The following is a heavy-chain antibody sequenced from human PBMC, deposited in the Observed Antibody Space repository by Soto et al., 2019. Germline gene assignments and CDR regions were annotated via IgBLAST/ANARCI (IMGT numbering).Heavy chain of an antibody. D-gene: IGHD4-4*01. CDR1: EYSFTTYW. CDR3: ARLMTTVTTKGQVGSPRYYYYGMDV. Sequence: GESLKISCKGSEYSFTTYWISWVRKMPGKALEGXARIDPSDSYTNYSPSFQGHVTISADKSISTAYLQWSSLKASDTAMYYCARLMTTVTTKGQVGSPRYYYYGMDVWGQGTTVTVS. V-gene: IGHV5-10-1*01. CDR2: IDPSDSYT. J-gene: IGHJ6*02.